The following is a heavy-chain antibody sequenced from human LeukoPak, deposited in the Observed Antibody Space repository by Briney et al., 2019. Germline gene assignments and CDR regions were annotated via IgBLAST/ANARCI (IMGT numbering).Heavy chain of an antibody. CDR1: GGSISSYY. D-gene: IGHD1-26*01. CDR3: ASSRDSGSYYWAFDY. J-gene: IGHJ4*02. Sequence: KPSETLSLTCTVSGGSISSYYWSWIRQPPGKVLGWVGYIYYSGSTDYNPSLKSQVTISVDTSKNQFSRKLGSATPADTAVYYCASSRDSGSYYWAFDYGGQGTLVTVSS. CDR2: IYYSGST. V-gene: IGHV4-59*08.